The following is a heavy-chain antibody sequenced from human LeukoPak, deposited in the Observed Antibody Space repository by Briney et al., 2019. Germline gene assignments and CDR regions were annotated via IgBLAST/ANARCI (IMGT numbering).Heavy chain of an antibody. CDR2: ISYDGSNK. D-gene: IGHD3-9*01. J-gene: IGHJ3*02. V-gene: IGHV3-30*18. CDR1: GFTFSSYG. CDR3: AKEHPTIGSDAFDI. Sequence: GRSLRLSCAASGFTFSSYGMHWVRQAPGKGLEWVAVISYDGSNKYYADSVKGRFTISRDNSKNTLYLQMNSLRAEDTAVYYCAKEHPTIGSDAFDIWGQGTMVTVSS.